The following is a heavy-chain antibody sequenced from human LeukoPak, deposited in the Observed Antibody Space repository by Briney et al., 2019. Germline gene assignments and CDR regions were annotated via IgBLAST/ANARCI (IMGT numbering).Heavy chain of an antibody. CDR2: IFYNGNT. CDR1: GAIIKREGFN. CDR3: TRRPKEPGFWSGYVDS. Sequence: PSETLSLTCSVSGAIIKREGFNWDWIRQPPGKGLEHIGSIFYNGNTYYNPSLESRVTISVDTSKNQFSLNMFHVTAADTAVYYCTRRPKEPGFWSGYVDSWGQGTLVTVSS. J-gene: IGHJ4*02. V-gene: IGHV4-39*01. D-gene: IGHD3-3*01.